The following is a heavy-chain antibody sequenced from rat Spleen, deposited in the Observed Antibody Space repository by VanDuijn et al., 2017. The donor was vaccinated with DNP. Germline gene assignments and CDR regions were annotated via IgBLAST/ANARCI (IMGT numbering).Heavy chain of an antibody. CDR1: GFSFSDYY. J-gene: IGHJ1*01. CDR3: ARALWVSWYFDF. CDR2: IGSDGYAP. Sequence: EVQLVESGGGLVQPGRSLKLSCAASGFSFSDYYMAWVRQAPTKGLEWVAYIGSDGYAPYYGDSVKGRFTVSRDNAKSSLYLQMNSLKSEDTATYYCARALWVSWYFDFWGPGTMVTVSS. V-gene: IGHV5-20*01. D-gene: IGHD1-7*01.